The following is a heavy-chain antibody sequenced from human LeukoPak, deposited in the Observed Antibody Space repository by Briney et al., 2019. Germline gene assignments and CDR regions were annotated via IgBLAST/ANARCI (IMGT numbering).Heavy chain of an antibody. Sequence: AGRSLRLSCAASGFTFSSYGMHWVRQAPGKGLEWVAVIWYDGSNKYYADSVKGRFTISRDNSKNTLYLQMNSLRAEDTAVYYCARSPIGVKWADPYYYDSSAAPDIWGQGTMVTVSS. J-gene: IGHJ3*02. CDR3: ARSPIGVKWADPYYYDSSAAPDI. D-gene: IGHD3-22*01. V-gene: IGHV3-33*01. CDR2: IWYDGSNK. CDR1: GFTFSSYG.